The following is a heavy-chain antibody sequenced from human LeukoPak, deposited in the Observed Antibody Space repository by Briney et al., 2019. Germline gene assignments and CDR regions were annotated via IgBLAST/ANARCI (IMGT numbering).Heavy chain of an antibody. Sequence: SETVSLTCAVYGGSSSGYYWSWIRQPPGKGLEWIGEINHSGSTNYNPSLKSRVTISVDTSKNQFSLKLSSVTAADTAVYYCARGRYNWNVIYYFDYWGQGTLVTVSS. V-gene: IGHV4-34*01. CDR2: INHSGST. CDR1: GGSSSGYY. J-gene: IGHJ4*02. D-gene: IGHD1-20*01. CDR3: ARGRYNWNVIYYFDY.